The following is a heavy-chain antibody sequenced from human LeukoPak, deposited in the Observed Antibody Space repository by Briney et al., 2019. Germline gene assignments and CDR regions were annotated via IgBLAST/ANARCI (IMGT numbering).Heavy chain of an antibody. CDR2: FNPNSGGT. D-gene: IGHD3-16*02. Sequence: ASVKVSCKASGYTFTGYYMHWVRQAPGQGLEWMGWFNPNSGGTNYAQKFQGRVTMTRDTSISTAYMELSRLRSDDTAVYYCASGIMITFGGVIAPPSDPWGQGTLVTVSS. V-gene: IGHV1-2*02. CDR3: ASGIMITFGGVIAPPSDP. CDR1: GYTFTGYY. J-gene: IGHJ5*02.